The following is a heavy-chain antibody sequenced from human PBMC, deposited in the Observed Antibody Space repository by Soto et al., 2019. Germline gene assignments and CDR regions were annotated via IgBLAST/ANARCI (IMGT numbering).Heavy chain of an antibody. CDR1: GFTVSSNY. CDR2: IYSGGST. V-gene: IGHV3-53*01. D-gene: IGHD6-13*01. CDR3: ATSAIAAAGMVPHYYYYGMDV. Sequence: SLRLSCAASGFTVSSNYMSWVRQAPGKVLEWVSVIYSGGSTYYAGSVKGLFTISRDNSKNTLYLQMNSLRAEDTAVYYCATSAIAAAGMVPHYYYYGMDVWGQGTTVTVSS. J-gene: IGHJ6*02.